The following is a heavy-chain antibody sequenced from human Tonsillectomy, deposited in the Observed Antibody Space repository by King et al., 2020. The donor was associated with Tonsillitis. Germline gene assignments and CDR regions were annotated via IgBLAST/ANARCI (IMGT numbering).Heavy chain of an antibody. CDR3: VRWGPVTAF. V-gene: IGHV3-7*01. J-gene: IGHJ1*01. D-gene: IGHD2-21*02. CDR2: IKQDGSDK. CDR1: GFTFSDSW. Sequence: VQLVESGGGLVQPGGSLRLSCGASGFTFSDSWMSWIRQAPGKGLEWVALIKQDGSDKYYVDSVKGRFTISRDNAKNSLYLQMGSLRVEDTAVYYCVRWGPVTAFWGQGTPITVSS.